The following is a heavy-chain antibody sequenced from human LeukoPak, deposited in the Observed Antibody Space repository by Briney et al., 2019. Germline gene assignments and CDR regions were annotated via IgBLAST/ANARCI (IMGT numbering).Heavy chain of an antibody. J-gene: IGHJ4*02. V-gene: IGHV4-34*01. CDR2: ISHSGST. CDR1: GGSFSGYY. CDR3: ARGGRWELRRFDY. Sequence: SGTLSLTCAVYGGSFSGYYWSWIRQPPGKGLEWIGEISHSGSTNYNPSLKSRVTISVDTSKNQFSLKLSSVTAADTAVYYCARGGRWELRRFDYWGQGTLVTVSS. D-gene: IGHD1-26*01.